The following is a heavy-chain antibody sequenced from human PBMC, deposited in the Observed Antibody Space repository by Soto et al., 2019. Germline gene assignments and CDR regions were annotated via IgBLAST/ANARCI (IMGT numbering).Heavy chain of an antibody. CDR1: GGSFSGYY. J-gene: IGHJ6*02. D-gene: IGHD3-3*01. CDR2: INHSGST. V-gene: IGHV4-34*01. Sequence: SETLSLTCAVYGGSFSGYYWSWIRQPPGKGLEWIGEINHSGSTNYNPSLKSRVTISVDTSKNQFSLKLSSVTAADTAVYYCERGRYYDFWSGYPTSIPQYYYYGMDVWGQGTTVTVSS. CDR3: ERGRYYDFWSGYPTSIPQYYYYGMDV.